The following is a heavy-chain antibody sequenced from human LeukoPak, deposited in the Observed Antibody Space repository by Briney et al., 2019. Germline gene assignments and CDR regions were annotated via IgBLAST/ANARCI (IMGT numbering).Heavy chain of an antibody. CDR1: GGTSSSYA. CDR2: IIPILGIA. CDR3: ASYCSGGSCYDDY. J-gene: IGHJ4*02. D-gene: IGHD2-15*01. Sequence: GASVKVSCKASGGTSSSYAISWVRQAPGQGLEWMGRIIPILGIANYAQKFQGRVTITADKSTSTAYMELSSLRSEDTAVYYCASYCSGGSCYDDYWGQGTLVTVSS. V-gene: IGHV1-69*04.